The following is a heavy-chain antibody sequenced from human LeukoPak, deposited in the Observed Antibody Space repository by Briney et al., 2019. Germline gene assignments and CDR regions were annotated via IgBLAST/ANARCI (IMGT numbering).Heavy chain of an antibody. CDR2: IIPIFGTA. CDR1: GGTFSSYA. CDR3: AIGDIVVVPAYMDV. Sequence: ASVQVSCKASGGTFSSYAISWVRPAPGQGLEWMGWIIPIFGTANYAQKFQGRVTITADESTSTAYMELSSLRSEDTAVYYCAIGDIVVVPAYMDVWGKGTTVTISS. J-gene: IGHJ6*03. D-gene: IGHD2-2*01. V-gene: IGHV1-69*13.